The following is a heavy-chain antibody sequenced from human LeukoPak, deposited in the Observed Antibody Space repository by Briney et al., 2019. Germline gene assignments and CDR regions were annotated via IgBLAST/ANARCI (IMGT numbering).Heavy chain of an antibody. D-gene: IGHD6-19*01. CDR3: ARGHYSSGLDY. V-gene: IGHV4-4*07. CDR2: IYTSGST. Sequence: PETLSLTCTVSGGSMRTYYCGWVRQPAGGGLEWIGHIYTSGSTYNPSLKSRVTMSVDTSKHQFSLKLNSVSAADTAVYYCARGHYSSGLDYWGQGILVTLSS. J-gene: IGHJ4*02. CDR1: GGSMRTYY.